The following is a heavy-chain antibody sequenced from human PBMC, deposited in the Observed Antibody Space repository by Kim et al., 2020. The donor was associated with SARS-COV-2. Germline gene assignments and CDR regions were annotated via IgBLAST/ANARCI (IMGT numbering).Heavy chain of an antibody. CDR3: ARNSGSYDY. V-gene: IGHV4-4*09. CDR2: GT. J-gene: IGHJ4*02. Sequence: GTNYDPPLRSQVTTSVDTSKNQFSLKLSSVTAADTAVYYCARNSGSYDYWGQGTLVTVSS. D-gene: IGHD1-26*01.